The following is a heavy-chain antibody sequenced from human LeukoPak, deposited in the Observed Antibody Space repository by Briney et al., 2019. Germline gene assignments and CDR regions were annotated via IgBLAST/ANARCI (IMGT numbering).Heavy chain of an antibody. J-gene: IGHJ4*02. V-gene: IGHV4-59*08. D-gene: IGHD1-26*01. Sequence: PSETLSLTCTVSGASISRYYWSWIRQPPGKGLEWIGYIYYSEDTSYNPSLKSRVTISVDTSKNQFSLKLSSVTASDTAVYYCASSGSYSGFDSWGQGTLVTVSS. CDR3: ASSGSYSGFDS. CDR2: IYYSEDT. CDR1: GASISRYY.